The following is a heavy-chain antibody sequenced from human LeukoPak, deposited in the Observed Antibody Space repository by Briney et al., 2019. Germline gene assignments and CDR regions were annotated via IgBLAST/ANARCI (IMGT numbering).Heavy chain of an antibody. Sequence: GGSLRLSCSASGFTFSTYSMSWVRQAPGKGLEWVSSISSSSRSTNYADSVKGRFTISRDNAKNSLYLQMNSLRAEDTTVYYCARSAPAAAGTGPMDVWGKGTTVTVSS. CDR1: GFTFSTYS. J-gene: IGHJ6*03. V-gene: IGHV3-21*01. CDR3: ARSAPAAAGTGPMDV. D-gene: IGHD6-13*01. CDR2: ISSSSRST.